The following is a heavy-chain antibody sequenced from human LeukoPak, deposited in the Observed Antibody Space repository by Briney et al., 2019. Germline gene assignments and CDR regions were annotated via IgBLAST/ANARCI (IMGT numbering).Heavy chain of an antibody. V-gene: IGHV1-2*02. CDR1: GYAFTGYY. Sequence: ASVKVSCKASGYAFTGYYMHWVRQAPGQGLEWMGWINPNSGGTNYAQKFQGRVTMTRDTSISTAYMELGRLRSDDTAVYYCARGSEGYSDSADAFDIWGQGTMVTVSS. J-gene: IGHJ3*02. D-gene: IGHD3-3*01. CDR2: INPNSGGT. CDR3: ARGSEGYSDSADAFDI.